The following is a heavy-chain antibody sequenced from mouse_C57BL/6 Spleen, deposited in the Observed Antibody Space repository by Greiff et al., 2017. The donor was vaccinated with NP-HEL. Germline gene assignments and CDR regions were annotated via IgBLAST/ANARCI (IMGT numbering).Heavy chain of an antibody. CDR1: GFTFSDYG. CDR3: ARDPLDYGSSWFAY. CDR2: ISSGSSTI. V-gene: IGHV5-17*01. Sequence: EVKVVESGGGLVKPGGSLKLSCAASGFTFSDYGMHWVRQAPEKGLEWVAYISSGSSTIYYADTVKGRFTISRDNAKNTLFLQMTSLRSEDTAMYYCARDPLDYGSSWFAYWGQGTLVTVSA. D-gene: IGHD1-1*01. J-gene: IGHJ3*01.